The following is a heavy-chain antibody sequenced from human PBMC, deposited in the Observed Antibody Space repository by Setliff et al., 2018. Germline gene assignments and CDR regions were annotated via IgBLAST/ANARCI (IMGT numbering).Heavy chain of an antibody. V-gene: IGHV1-69*13. CDR1: GGTFSSYV. Sequence: GASVKVSCKASGGTFSSYVISWVREAPGQGLEWMGGIIPMFGTNYAQKFQGRVTITADESTSTAYMELSSLGSEDTAVYYCAGGQPLVRKYYYYRDVWGKGTTVTVSS. D-gene: IGHD3-10*01. CDR3: AGGQPLVRKYYYYRDV. J-gene: IGHJ6*03. CDR2: IIPMFGT.